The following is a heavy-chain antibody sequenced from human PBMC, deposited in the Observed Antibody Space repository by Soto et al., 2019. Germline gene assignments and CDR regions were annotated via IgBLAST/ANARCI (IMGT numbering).Heavy chain of an antibody. CDR3: AKDHDEDFGYDLDYFDY. CDR1: GFTFSDYH. CDR2: ISGSSSYS. J-gene: IGHJ4*02. V-gene: IGHV3-11*05. D-gene: IGHD5-12*01. Sequence: GGSLRLSCAASGFTFSDYHMSWVRQAPGRGLECVSYISGSSSYSNDADSVKGRFTISRDNAKNSLYLQMDSLRAEDTAFYYCAKDHDEDFGYDLDYFDYWGQGTLVTVS.